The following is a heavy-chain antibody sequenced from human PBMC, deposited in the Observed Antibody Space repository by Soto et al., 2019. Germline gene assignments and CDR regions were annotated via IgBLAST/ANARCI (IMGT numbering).Heavy chain of an antibody. CDR2: ISGSGSGT. J-gene: IGHJ4*02. V-gene: IGHV3-23*01. Sequence: EVQLLHSGGGLVQPGGSLRLSWAASGFACSSYCMYWVRQAPGKGLEWVSGISGSGSGTYYADSVKGRFTISRDNSKNTLYLQMHSLRAEDTAVYYCAQGCSGYSATSVYWGQETLVTVSS. CDR1: GFACSSYC. CDR3: AQGCSGYSATSVY. D-gene: IGHD2-15*01.